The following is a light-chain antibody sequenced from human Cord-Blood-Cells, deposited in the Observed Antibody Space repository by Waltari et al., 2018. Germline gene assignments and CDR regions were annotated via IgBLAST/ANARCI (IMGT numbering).Light chain of an antibody. Sequence: QSALPQPASVSGSPGQSITISCTGTSSDVGSYNLVSWYQQHPGKAPKLRIYEGSKRPSGVSNRFSGSKSGNTASLTISGLQAEDEADYYCCSYAGSSTDVVFGGGTKLTVL. J-gene: IGLJ2*01. CDR2: EGS. CDR1: SSDVGSYNL. V-gene: IGLV2-23*01. CDR3: CSYAGSSTDVV.